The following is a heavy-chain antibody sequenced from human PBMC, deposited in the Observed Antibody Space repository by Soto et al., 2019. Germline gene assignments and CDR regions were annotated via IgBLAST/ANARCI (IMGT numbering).Heavy chain of an antibody. Sequence: ASVKVSCKSSGYAFTGYYIHWVRQAPGQGLEWMGWINPNSGVTGYAQKFQGRVTMTRDTSISSAYMELSRLRSDDTATYYCARGNSGDDDEFDYWGQGTPVTVSS. CDR3: ARGNSGDDDEFDY. D-gene: IGHD5-12*01. J-gene: IGHJ4*02. V-gene: IGHV1-2*02. CDR2: INPNSGVT. CDR1: GYAFTGYY.